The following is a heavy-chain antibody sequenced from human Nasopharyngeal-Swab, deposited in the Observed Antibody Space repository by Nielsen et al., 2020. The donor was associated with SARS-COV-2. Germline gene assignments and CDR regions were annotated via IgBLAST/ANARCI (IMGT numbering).Heavy chain of an antibody. CDR2: IWYDGSNK. CDR3: ARSDLYSSSWYAPFDY. J-gene: IGHJ4*02. Sequence: GESLKISCAASGFTFSSYGMHWVCQAPGKGLEWVAVIWYDGSNKYYADSVKGRFTISRDNSKNTLYLQMNSLRAEDTAVYYCARSDLYSSSWYAPFDYWGQGTLVTVSS. D-gene: IGHD6-13*01. CDR1: GFTFSSYG. V-gene: IGHV3-33*01.